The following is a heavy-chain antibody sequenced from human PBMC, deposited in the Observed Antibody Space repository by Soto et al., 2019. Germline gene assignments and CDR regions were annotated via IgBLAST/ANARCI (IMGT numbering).Heavy chain of an antibody. CDR2: ISSSSSTI. CDR3: ARLMIVTGRKAFDI. J-gene: IGHJ3*02. D-gene: IGHD3-22*01. CDR1: GVTFRSYS. Sequence: PGGYLRLSCAASGVTFRSYSMNWVRQAPGKGLEWISYISSSSSTISYGDSVKGRFAISRDNARNSLSLQMNSLRDEDTAVYYCARLMIVTGRKAFDISGQGTMVSV. V-gene: IGHV3-48*02.